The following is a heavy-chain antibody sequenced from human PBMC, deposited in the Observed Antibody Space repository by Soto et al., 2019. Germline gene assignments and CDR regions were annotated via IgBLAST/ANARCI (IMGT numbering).Heavy chain of an antibody. V-gene: IGHV4-30-4*01. CDR2: IYYTGNT. J-gene: IGHJ5*02. Sequence: SETLSLTCTVSSGSISSPDYYWSWIRQPQGKGLEWIGYIYYTGNTYYNPSLKSRVIMSVDTSTNQFSLKVTSVTAAYTSVYYCASGGSSNWFYPWGQGTLVTVSS. CDR3: ASGGSSNWFYP. CDR1: SGSISSPDYY. D-gene: IGHD1-26*01.